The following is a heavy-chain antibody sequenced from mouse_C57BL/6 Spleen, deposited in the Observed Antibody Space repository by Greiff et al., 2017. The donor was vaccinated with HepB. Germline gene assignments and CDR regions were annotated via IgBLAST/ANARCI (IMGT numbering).Heavy chain of an antibody. D-gene: IGHD1-2*01. CDR1: GFSLTSYG. V-gene: IGHV2-2*01. CDR2: IWSGGST. CDR3: ARNYGRGYWYFDV. Sequence: VQLQQSGPGLVQPSQSLSITCTVSGFSLTSYGVHWVRQSPGKGLEWLGVIWSGGSTDYNAAFISRLSISKDNSKSQVFFKMNSLQADDTAIYYCARNYGRGYWYFDVWGTGTTVTVSS. J-gene: IGHJ1*03.